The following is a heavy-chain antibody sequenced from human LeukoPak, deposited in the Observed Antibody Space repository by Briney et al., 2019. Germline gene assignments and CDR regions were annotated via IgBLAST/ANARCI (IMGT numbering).Heavy chain of an antibody. V-gene: IGHV1-69*02. CDR3: ARGGAIVVVPAAELRFDP. CDR2: IIPILGIA. J-gene: IGHJ5*02. CDR1: GGTFSSYT. D-gene: IGHD2-2*01. Sequence: VSSVKVSSKASGGTFSSYTFNWVRQAPGQGLEWMGRIIPILGIANYAQKFQGRVTITAYKSTSTAYMELSSLRSEDTAVYYCARGGAIVVVPAAELRFDPWGQGTLVTVSS.